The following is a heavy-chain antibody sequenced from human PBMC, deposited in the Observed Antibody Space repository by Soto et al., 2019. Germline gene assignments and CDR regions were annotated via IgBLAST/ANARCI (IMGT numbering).Heavy chain of an antibody. CDR1: GGSISSGGYS. CDR2: IYHSGST. J-gene: IGHJ6*02. D-gene: IGHD2-15*01. V-gene: IGHV4-30-2*01. Sequence: PSETLSLTCAVSGGSISSGGYSWSWIRQPPGKGLEWIGYIYHSGSTYYNPSLKSRVTISVDRSKNQSSLKLSSVTAADTAVYYCAGCSGGSCYYYYYGMDVWGQGTTVTVSS. CDR3: AGCSGGSCYYYYYGMDV.